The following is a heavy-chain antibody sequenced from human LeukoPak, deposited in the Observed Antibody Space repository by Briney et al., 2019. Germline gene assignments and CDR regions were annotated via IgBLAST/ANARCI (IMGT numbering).Heavy chain of an antibody. Sequence: GGSLRLSCAAPGFTFSSYGMHWVRQAPGKGLEWVAFIRYDGSNKYYADSVKGRFTISRDNSKNTLYLQMDSLRAEDTAVYYCARRLYDYVWGSYRPHDAFDIWGQGTMVTVSS. CDR3: ARRLYDYVWGSYRPHDAFDI. V-gene: IGHV3-30*02. CDR1: GFTFSSYG. J-gene: IGHJ3*02. D-gene: IGHD3-16*02. CDR2: IRYDGSNK.